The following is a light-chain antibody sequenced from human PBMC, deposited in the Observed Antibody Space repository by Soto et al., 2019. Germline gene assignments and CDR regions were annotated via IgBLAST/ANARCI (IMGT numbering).Light chain of an antibody. CDR3: SSYAGSNNLG. J-gene: IGLJ1*01. CDR1: SSDVGGYNY. Sequence: QSVLTQPPAASWSPGQSVTISCTGTSSDVGGYNYVSWYQQHPGNAPKLMIYEVSKRPSGVPDRFSGSKSGNTASLTVAGLQAEDEADDYCSSYAGSNNLGFGTGTKLTVL. V-gene: IGLV2-8*01. CDR2: EVS.